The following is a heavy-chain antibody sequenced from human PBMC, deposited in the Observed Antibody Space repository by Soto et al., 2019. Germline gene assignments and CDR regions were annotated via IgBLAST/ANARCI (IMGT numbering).Heavy chain of an antibody. CDR2: ISGSGGTT. D-gene: IGHD3-3*01. V-gene: IGHV3-23*01. Sequence: LRLSCVASGFTFENHAMSWVRQAPGKGLEWVSAISGSGGTTYYSDSVKGRFTISRDNSKNTVYLQMNDLRVEDAAEYFCAKDSWAIFGVPAGEYYAMDVWGQGTTVTVSS. J-gene: IGHJ6*02. CDR1: GFTFENHA. CDR3: AKDSWAIFGVPAGEYYAMDV.